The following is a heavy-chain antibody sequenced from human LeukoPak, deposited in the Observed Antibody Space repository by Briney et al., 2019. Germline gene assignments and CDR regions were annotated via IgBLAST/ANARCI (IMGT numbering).Heavy chain of an antibody. Sequence: GGSLRLSCAASGFTFSSYAMSWVRQAPGKGLEWVSAISGSGGSTYYADSVKGRFTISRDNSKNTLYLQMNSLRAEDTAVYYCSKDAPVNIAVVPAANSWGQGTLVTVSS. V-gene: IGHV3-23*01. D-gene: IGHD2-2*01. CDR3: SKDAPVNIAVVPAANS. J-gene: IGHJ4*02. CDR1: GFTFSSYA. CDR2: ISGSGGST.